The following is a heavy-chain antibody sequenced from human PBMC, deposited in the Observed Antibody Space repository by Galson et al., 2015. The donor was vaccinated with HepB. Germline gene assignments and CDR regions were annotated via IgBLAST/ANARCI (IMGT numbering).Heavy chain of an antibody. CDR2: INPDNGDP. CDR1: GYTFTTYG. CDR3: ARTFDTYYMDV. Sequence: SVKVSCKASGYTFTTYGIHWVRQAPGQRLEWMGWINPDNGDPKYSQNFQGRVTFTRDTSASTAYMELSSLTSEDTALYYCARTFDTYYMDVWGKGTTVTVSS. V-gene: IGHV1-3*01. J-gene: IGHJ6*03.